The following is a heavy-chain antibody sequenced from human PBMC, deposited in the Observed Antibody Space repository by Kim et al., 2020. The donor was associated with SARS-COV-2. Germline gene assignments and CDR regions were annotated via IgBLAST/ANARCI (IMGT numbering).Heavy chain of an antibody. CDR3: ARLPHDSSGYVDC. CDR2: VYHSGTT. V-gene: IGHV4-39*01. Sequence: SETLSLTCAVTGGSISSSFNYWGWIRQPPGKGLEWIGSVYHSGTTYDSPSLKSRVTVSVDTSKNEFSLIVTSVTAADTAVYFCARLPHDSSGYVDCWGQGVLVTVSS. J-gene: IGHJ4*02. D-gene: IGHD3-22*01. CDR1: GGSISSSFNY.